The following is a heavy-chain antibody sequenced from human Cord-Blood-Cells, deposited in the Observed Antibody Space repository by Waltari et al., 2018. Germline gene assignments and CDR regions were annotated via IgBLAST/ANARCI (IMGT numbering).Heavy chain of an antibody. CDR2: IIPILGIA. V-gene: IGHV1-69*09. D-gene: IGHD1-7*01. J-gene: IGHJ4*02. CDR3: ARDGYGTTSDY. Sequence: QVQLVQSGAAVKKHGSAVKVSCKASGGPFSSSAISWVRQATGQGLEWMGRIIPILGIANYAQKFQGRVTITADKSTSTAYMELSSLRSEDTAVYYCARDGYGTTSDYWGQGTLVTVSS. CDR1: GGPFSSSA.